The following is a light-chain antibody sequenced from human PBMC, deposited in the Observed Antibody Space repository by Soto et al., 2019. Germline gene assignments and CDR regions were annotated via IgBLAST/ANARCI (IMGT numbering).Light chain of an antibody. V-gene: IGLV2-8*01. CDR1: SSDVGGHGY. Sequence: QSALTQPPSASGSPGQSVTISCTGTSSDVGGHGYVSWYQQHPGKAPKLMIYEVNKRPSGVPDRFSGSKSGNTASLTVSGLQTEDEADYYCSSYAGSNNLGVFGTGTKLTVL. CDR2: EVN. CDR3: SSYAGSNNLGV. J-gene: IGLJ1*01.